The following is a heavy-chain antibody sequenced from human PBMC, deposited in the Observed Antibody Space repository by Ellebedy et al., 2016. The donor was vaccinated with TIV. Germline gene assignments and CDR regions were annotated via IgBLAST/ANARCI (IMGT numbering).Heavy chain of an antibody. V-gene: IGHV3-72*01. CDR1: AFSLSDCY. Sequence: PGGSLRLSCAASAFSLSDCYTDSVRQAPGRGLEWVGRIKNKADSYTTHYAASVKGRFTISRDNSKNSLYLQMDSLNTEDTAVYYCARDNWGSYDYWGQGTLVTVSS. CDR2: IKNKADSYTT. J-gene: IGHJ4*02. CDR3: ARDNWGSYDY. D-gene: IGHD3-16*01.